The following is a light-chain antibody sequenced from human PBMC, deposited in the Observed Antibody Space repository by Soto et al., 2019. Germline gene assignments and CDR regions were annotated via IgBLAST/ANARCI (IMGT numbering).Light chain of an antibody. CDR1: QSVNDW. CDR2: DAS. V-gene: IGKV1-5*01. Sequence: DIQMTQSPSTLSASVGDRVTITCRASQSVNDWLAWYQQKPGKAPKVLIYDASSLQSGVPSRFSGSGSGTEFTLTIDSLQPDDVATYYCLRYNAFSQTFGQGTKVDIK. CDR3: LRYNAFSQT. J-gene: IGKJ1*01.